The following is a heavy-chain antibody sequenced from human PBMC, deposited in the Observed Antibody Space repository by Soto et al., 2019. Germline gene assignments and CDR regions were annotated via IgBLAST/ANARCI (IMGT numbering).Heavy chain of an antibody. Sequence: QVQLVESGGGVVQPGRSLRLSCAASGFTFSSYAMHWVRQAPGKGLEWVAVISYDGGNKYYADSVKGRFTISRDNSKNTLYLQMNSLRAEDTVVYCCARSRVVIRGHLDYWGQGTLVTVSS. CDR3: ARSRVVIRGHLDY. CDR1: GFTFSSYA. CDR2: ISYDGGNK. D-gene: IGHD3-3*01. V-gene: IGHV3-30-3*01. J-gene: IGHJ4*02.